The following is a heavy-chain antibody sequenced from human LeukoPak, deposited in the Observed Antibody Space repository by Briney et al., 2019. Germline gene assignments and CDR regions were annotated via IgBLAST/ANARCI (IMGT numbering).Heavy chain of an antibody. D-gene: IGHD3-16*01. J-gene: IGHJ4*02. V-gene: IGHV4-4*07. CDR2: IYTSGST. CDR3: ARERGLGGVLSDY. CDR1: GGSISSYY. Sequence: PSETLSLTCTVSGGSISSYYWSWIRQPAGKGLEWIGRIYTSGSTSYNPSLKSRVTISVDKSKNQFSLKLSSVTAADTAVYYCARERGLGGVLSDYWGQGTLVTVSS.